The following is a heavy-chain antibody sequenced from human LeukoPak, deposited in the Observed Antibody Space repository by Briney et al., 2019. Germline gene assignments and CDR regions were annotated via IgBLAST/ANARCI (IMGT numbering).Heavy chain of an antibody. CDR2: IYYSGST. J-gene: IGHJ5*02. CDR1: GGSISSYY. Sequence: PSETLSLTCTVSGGSISSYYWSWIRQPPGKGLEWIGYIYYSGSTNYNPSLKSRVTISVDTSKNQFSLKLSSVTAADTAVYYCARDVYGSGSYLWFDPWGQGTLVTVSS. CDR3: ARDVYGSGSYLWFDP. D-gene: IGHD3-10*01. V-gene: IGHV4-59*01.